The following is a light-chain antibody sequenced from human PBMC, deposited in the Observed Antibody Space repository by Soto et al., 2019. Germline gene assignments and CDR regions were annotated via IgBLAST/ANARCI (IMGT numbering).Light chain of an antibody. CDR1: QTISTW. J-gene: IGKJ1*01. CDR3: QQYTNTNNPWM. CDR2: DAS. V-gene: IGKV1-5*01. Sequence: DVQMTQSPRALSASVGDGFTITGRASQTISTWMAWYQQKPGKAPKLLVYDASTLQSGVASRFSGSGSGTEFTLIISGLQPDDSATYYCQQYTNTNNPWMFGQGTKVDI.